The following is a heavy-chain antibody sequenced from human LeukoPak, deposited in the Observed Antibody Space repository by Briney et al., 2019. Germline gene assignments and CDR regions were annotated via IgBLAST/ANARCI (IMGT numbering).Heavy chain of an antibody. CDR2: IKYYGSEK. CDR1: GFTFSNYW. V-gene: IGHV3-7*01. CDR3: ASALPADHFDY. J-gene: IGHJ4*02. Sequence: PGGSLRLSCAASGFTFSNYWMSWVRQAPGKGLEWVANIKYYGSEKYYADSVRGRFTISRDNAKNSLYLQMNSLRAEDTAVYYCASALPADHFDYWGQGTLATVSS.